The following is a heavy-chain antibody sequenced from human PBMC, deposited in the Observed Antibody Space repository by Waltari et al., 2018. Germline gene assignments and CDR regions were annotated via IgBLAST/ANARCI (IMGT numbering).Heavy chain of an antibody. CDR3: ARDHSTSWSHDAYDV. CDR1: DQSIKSGFY. V-gene: IGHV4-38-2*02. J-gene: IGHJ3*01. Sequence: QVKLHESGPGLVRPSETLSLTCLVSDQSIKSGFYWGWLRLPPGKGLEWIGRVYHSGATYYNPSLSSRVTISVDTSKNQVFLRLASVTAADTGMYYCARDHSTSWSHDAYDVWGPGTMVTVAS. CDR2: VYHSGAT. D-gene: IGHD2-2*01.